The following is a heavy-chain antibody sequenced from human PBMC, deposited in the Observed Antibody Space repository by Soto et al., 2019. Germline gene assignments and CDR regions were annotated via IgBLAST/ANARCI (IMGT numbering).Heavy chain of an antibody. V-gene: IGHV3-23*01. J-gene: IGHJ4*02. CDR2: IGGSGAST. Sequence: EVQLLESGGGLVQPGGSLRLSCAASGFTFINYAMSWVRQAPGKGLEWVSTIGGSGASTYYADSVKGRFTISRGNSKNTLYLQMNSLRAEDTAVYYCAEDQADVLRFLEWLLYEDYWGQGTLVTVSS. D-gene: IGHD3-3*01. CDR1: GFTFINYA. CDR3: AEDQADVLRFLEWLLYEDY.